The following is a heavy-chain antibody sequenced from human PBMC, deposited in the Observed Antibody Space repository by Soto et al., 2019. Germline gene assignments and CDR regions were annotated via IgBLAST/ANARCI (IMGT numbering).Heavy chain of an antibody. J-gene: IGHJ4*02. CDR3: ARAQKVSGACQTRPDF. V-gene: IGHV4-34*01. Sequence: QVKLHQWGAGPLKPSETLSLACSIYSGSFSGYYWSWIRQPPGKGLEWIGEISQSGNTNYSPSLKSRVSISIDTSKKKFSLILDSVSAADTAVYYCARAQKVSGACQTRPDFWGQGPLVNVSS. CDR2: ISQSGNT. D-gene: IGHD6-25*01. CDR1: SGSFSGYY.